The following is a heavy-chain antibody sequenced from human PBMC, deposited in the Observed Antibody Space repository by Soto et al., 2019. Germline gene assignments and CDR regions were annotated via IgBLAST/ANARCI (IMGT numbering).Heavy chain of an antibody. Sequence: QVQLVQSGAEVKKPGASVKVSCKASGYTFTNDDVNWVRQATGQGLEYIGWMNPNSGNVGYAQKFQGRVSMSTDHSISTGYMSLGGLRFYDTGVYYCARGLDSRRPTRRNRIFASWGQGTLVTVSS. J-gene: IGHJ4*02. CDR3: ARGLDSRRPTRRNRIFAS. CDR1: GYTFTNDD. V-gene: IGHV1-8*01. D-gene: IGHD3-3*01. CDR2: MNPNSGNV.